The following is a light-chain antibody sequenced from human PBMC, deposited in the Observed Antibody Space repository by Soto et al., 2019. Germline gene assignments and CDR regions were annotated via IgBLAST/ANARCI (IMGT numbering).Light chain of an antibody. CDR2: TAS. J-gene: IGKJ4*01. V-gene: IGKV1-39*01. CDR3: HQSYNTPRVT. Sequence: DIQMNPSPSSLSASVGDRVTITCRASQSISNYLYWYRQKPGKAPELLIYTASTLQRGVPSTFSGTVSWKEFTLTINSLQPEDCATYYCHQSYNTPRVTFGGGTKVEIK. CDR1: QSISNY.